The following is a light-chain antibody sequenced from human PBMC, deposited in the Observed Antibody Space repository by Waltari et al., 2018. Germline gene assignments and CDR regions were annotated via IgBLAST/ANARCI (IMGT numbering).Light chain of an antibody. V-gene: IGLV1-44*01. J-gene: IGLJ3*02. CDR1: SPNIGSNT. Sequence: QSVLTQSPSASGTPGQRVTISCSGSSPNIGSNTVNWYKQVPGTAPKLLISTNNQRPSGVPDRFSGSKSGTSASLAISGLQSEDEADYFSAAWDDSLNGWVFGGGTKLSVL. CDR3: AAWDDSLNGWV. CDR2: TNN.